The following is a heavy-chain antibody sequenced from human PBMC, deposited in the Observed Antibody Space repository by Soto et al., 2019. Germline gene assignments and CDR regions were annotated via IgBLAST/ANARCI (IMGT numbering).Heavy chain of an antibody. Sequence: EVQLLESGGGLVQPGGSLRLSCAASGFTFSSYAMSWVRQAPGKGLEWVSAISGSGGSTNYADSVQGRFTISRDNSKNTLYMQMNSLRAEDTAIYYCAKKPTIQLGYCSGGSCKIDYWGQGTLVTVSS. J-gene: IGHJ4*02. D-gene: IGHD2-15*01. CDR3: AKKPTIQLGYCSGGSCKIDY. V-gene: IGHV3-23*01. CDR2: ISGSGGST. CDR1: GFTFSSYA.